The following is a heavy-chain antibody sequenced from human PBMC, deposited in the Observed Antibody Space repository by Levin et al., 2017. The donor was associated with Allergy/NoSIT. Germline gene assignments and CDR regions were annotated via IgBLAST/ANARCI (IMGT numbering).Heavy chain of an antibody. CDR1: GFTFSSYS. D-gene: IGHD4-17*01. Sequence: LSLTCAASGFTFSSYSMNWVRQAPGKGLEWVSSISSSSSYIYYADSVKGRFTISRDNAKNSLYLQMNSLRAEDTAVYYCARVGRTVTKSYFDYWGQGTLVTVSS. V-gene: IGHV3-21*01. J-gene: IGHJ4*02. CDR3: ARVGRTVTKSYFDY. CDR2: ISSSSSYI.